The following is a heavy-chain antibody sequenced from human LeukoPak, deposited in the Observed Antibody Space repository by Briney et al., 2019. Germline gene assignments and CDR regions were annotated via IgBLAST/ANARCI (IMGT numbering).Heavy chain of an antibody. Sequence: ASVKVSCKASGYTFTSYDINWVRLATGQGLEWMGWMNPNSGNTGYAQKFQGRVTMTRNTSISTAYMELSSLRSEDTAVYYCARGWYDILTGYSYYYGMDVWGQGTTVTVSS. CDR3: ARGWYDILTGYSYYYGMDV. J-gene: IGHJ6*02. D-gene: IGHD3-9*01. V-gene: IGHV1-8*01. CDR1: GYTFTSYD. CDR2: MNPNSGNT.